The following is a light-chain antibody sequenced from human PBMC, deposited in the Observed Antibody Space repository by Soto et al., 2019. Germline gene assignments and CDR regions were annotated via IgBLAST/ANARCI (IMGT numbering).Light chain of an antibody. Sequence: EIVLTQSPATLSLSPGERATLSCRASQSVSSFLAGYQQKPGQAPRLLIYDASNRATGIPARFSGSGSGTDFTLTISSLEPEDFAVYYCQQRSNWTFGQGTKVDNK. J-gene: IGKJ1*01. CDR2: DAS. V-gene: IGKV3-11*01. CDR3: QQRSNWT. CDR1: QSVSSF.